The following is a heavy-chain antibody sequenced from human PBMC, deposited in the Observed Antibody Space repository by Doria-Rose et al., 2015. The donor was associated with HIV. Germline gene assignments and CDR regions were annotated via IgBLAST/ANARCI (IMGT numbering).Heavy chain of an antibody. CDR1: GASVSSRGYY. D-gene: IGHD3-3*01. CDR2: TYYTGTS. V-gene: IGHV4-31*03. CDR3: ARMGSYRELDY. J-gene: IGHJ4*02. Sequence: QVQLQESGQGRVKPSETLSLTCSVSGASVSSRGYYWNWIRQVPGKGLESLGYTYYTGTSDYSPSLKSRLNMAVDTSKNQFSLKLSFVTVADTAVYYCARMGSYRELDYWGQGALVIVSA.